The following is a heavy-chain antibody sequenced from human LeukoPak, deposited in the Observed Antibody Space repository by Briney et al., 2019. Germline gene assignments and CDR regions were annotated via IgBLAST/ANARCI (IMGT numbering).Heavy chain of an antibody. CDR1: GFTFSNYW. D-gene: IGHD5-12*01. CDR2: INSDGSST. V-gene: IGHV3-74*01. Sequence: GGSLRLSCAASGFTFSNYWMHWVRQAPGKGLVWVSRINSDGSSTTSADSVKGRFTISRDNAKNTLYLQMNSLRAEDTAVYYCAKGVATVIDYWGQGTLVTVSS. J-gene: IGHJ4*02. CDR3: AKGVATVIDY.